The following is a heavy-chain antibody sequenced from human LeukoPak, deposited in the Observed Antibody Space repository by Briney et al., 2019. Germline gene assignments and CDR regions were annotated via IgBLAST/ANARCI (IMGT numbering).Heavy chain of an antibody. V-gene: IGHV3-53*01. J-gene: IGHJ4*02. CDR1: GFTVSSNY. CDR2: IYSGGST. CDR3: ARGVRAGVTAPKD. D-gene: IGHD2-21*02. Sequence: PGGSLRLSCAASGFTVSSNYMSWVRQAPGKGLEWVSVIYSGGSTYYADSVKGRFTISRDNSKNTLSLQMNSLRAEDTAVYYCARGVRAGVTAPKDWGQGTLVTVSS.